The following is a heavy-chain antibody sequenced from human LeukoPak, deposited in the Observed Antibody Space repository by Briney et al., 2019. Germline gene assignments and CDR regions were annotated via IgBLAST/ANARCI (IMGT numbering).Heavy chain of an antibody. CDR2: IIPIFGTP. Sequence: SVKVSCKTSGGTFINYAFSWVRQAPGQGLEWVGGIIPIFGTPNYAQKFQDRVSIIADESTSTAYMELSSPRSEDTAVYYCARGSAYYYDSSGYYQFDYFDYWGQGTLVTVSS. CDR3: ARGSAYYYDSSGYYQFDYFDY. D-gene: IGHD3-22*01. V-gene: IGHV1-69*01. J-gene: IGHJ4*02. CDR1: GGTFINYA.